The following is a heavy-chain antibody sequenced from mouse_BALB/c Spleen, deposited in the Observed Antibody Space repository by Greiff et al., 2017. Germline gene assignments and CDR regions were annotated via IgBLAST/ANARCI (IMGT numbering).Heavy chain of an antibody. Sequence: QVQLQQSGAELVKPGASVKLSCKASGYTFTSYYMYWVKQRPGQGLEWIGEINPSNGGTNFNEKFKSKATLTVDKSSSTAYMQLSSLTSEDSAVYYCTRRVVATNYFDYWGQGTTLTVSS. V-gene: IGHV1S81*02. CDR2: INPSNGGT. J-gene: IGHJ2*01. CDR1: GYTFTSYY. CDR3: TRRVVATNYFDY. D-gene: IGHD1-1*01.